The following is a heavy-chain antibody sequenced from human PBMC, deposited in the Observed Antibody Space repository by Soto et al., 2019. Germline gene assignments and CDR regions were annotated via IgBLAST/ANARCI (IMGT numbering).Heavy chain of an antibody. CDR1: GFTFNTHD. D-gene: IGHD3-10*01. J-gene: IGHJ5*02. Sequence: EVQLVESGGGMVQPGGSLRLSCVASGFTFNTHDIHWVRQVTGKGLEWVSGIGTLFDTFYADSVKGRFTISRENAKTSVYLQMNNLRTGDTGVYYCARGLSNDFGSSPPPKFDPRGQGTLVTVSA. CDR2: IGTLFDT. CDR3: ARGLSNDFGSSPPPKFDP. V-gene: IGHV3-13*01.